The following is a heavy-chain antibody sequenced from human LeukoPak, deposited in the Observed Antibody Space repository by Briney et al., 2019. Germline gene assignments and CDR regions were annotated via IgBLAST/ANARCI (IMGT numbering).Heavy chain of an antibody. CDR3: ARDPPTVTTRKYGMDV. Sequence: SVKVSCKASGGTFISYAISWVRQAPGQGLEWMGGIIPIFGTANYAQKFQGRVTITADESTSTAYMELSSLRSEDTAVYYCARDPPTVTTRKYGMDVWGQGTTVTVSS. CDR2: IIPIFGTA. J-gene: IGHJ6*02. V-gene: IGHV1-69*01. D-gene: IGHD4-17*01. CDR1: GGTFISYA.